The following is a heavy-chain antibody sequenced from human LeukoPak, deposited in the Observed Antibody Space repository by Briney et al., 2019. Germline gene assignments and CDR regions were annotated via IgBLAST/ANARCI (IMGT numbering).Heavy chain of an antibody. CDR1: GFTFSSSA. V-gene: IGHV3-23*01. D-gene: IGHD3-10*01. CDR3: AKEGDYYGSGSYRDAFNI. J-gene: IGHJ3*02. Sequence: PGGSLRLSCAGSGFTFSSSAMSWVRQAPGKGLEWVSSMSGRGSGGSTYYADSVKGRFTISRDNFKNTLYLQMNSLRAEDTAVYYCAKEGDYYGSGSYRDAFNIWGQGTMVTVSS. CDR2: MSGRGSGGST.